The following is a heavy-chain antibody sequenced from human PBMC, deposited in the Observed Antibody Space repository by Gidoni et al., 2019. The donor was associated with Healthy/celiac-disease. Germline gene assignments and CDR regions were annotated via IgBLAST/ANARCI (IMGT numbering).Heavy chain of an antibody. D-gene: IGHD2-15*01. Sequence: QVQLVESGGGVVQPGRSLRPPCAASGLPFSSYGMHWVRQAPGKGLEWVAVIWYDGSNKYYAGSVKGRFTISRDNSKNTLYLQMNSLRAEDTAVYYCARDLGSGGSGYWGQGTLVTVSS. CDR1: GLPFSSYG. J-gene: IGHJ4*02. CDR2: IWYDGSNK. CDR3: ARDLGSGGSGY. V-gene: IGHV3-33*01.